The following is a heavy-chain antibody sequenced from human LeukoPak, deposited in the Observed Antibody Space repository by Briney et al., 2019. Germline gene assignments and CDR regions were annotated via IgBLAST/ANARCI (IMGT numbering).Heavy chain of an antibody. Sequence: SVKVSCKASGGTFSSYAISWVRQAPGQGLEWMGGIIPVFGTANYAQTFQGRATITADESRSTAYMELSSLRSEDTAVYYCGRSQREDYYHYYMDVWGKGTTVTVSS. D-gene: IGHD6-25*01. V-gene: IGHV1-69*13. CDR3: GRSQREDYYHYYMDV. CDR2: IIPVFGTA. CDR1: GGTFSSYA. J-gene: IGHJ6*03.